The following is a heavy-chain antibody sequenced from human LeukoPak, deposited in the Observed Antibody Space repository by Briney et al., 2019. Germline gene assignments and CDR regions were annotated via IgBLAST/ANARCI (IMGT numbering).Heavy chain of an antibody. Sequence: SVKVSCKASGGTFSSYAISWVRQAPGQGLEWMGGSIPIFGTANYAQKFQGRVTITTDESTSTAYMELSSLRSEDTAVYYCARAHIAPKTAVAFDIWGQGTMVTVSS. D-gene: IGHD6-13*01. CDR2: SIPIFGTA. V-gene: IGHV1-69*05. CDR1: GGTFSSYA. J-gene: IGHJ3*02. CDR3: ARAHIAPKTAVAFDI.